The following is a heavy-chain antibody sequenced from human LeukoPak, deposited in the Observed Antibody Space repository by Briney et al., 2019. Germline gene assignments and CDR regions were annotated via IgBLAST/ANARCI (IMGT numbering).Heavy chain of an antibody. CDR2: MNPESGNT. CDR3: TRAIRHQLLSDY. D-gene: IGHD2-2*01. J-gene: IGHJ4*02. V-gene: IGHV1-8*01. Sequence: ASVKVSCKASGYTFSNFDINWVRQATGQGPEWMGWMNPESGNTGYAQKFQGRVTMTRDSSKSTAYMELTSLRFEDTAIYYCTRAIRHQLLSDYWGQGTLVTVSS. CDR1: GYTFSNFD.